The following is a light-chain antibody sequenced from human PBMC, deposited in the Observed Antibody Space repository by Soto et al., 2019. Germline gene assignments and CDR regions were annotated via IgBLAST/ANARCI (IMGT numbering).Light chain of an antibody. J-gene: IGLJ1*01. V-gene: IGLV1-47*01. CDR3: AAWDDSLSALYV. CDR1: SSNIGSNY. CDR2: RNN. Sequence: QSVLTRAPSASGTPGQRVSISCSGSSSNIGSNYVYWYQQLPGTAPKLLIYRNNQRPSGVPDRFSGSKSGTSASLAISGLRSEDEADYYCAAWDDSLSALYVFGTGTKVTVL.